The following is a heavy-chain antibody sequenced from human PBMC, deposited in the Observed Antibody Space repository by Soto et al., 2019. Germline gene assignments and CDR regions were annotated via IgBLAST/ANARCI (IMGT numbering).Heavy chain of an antibody. J-gene: IGHJ4*02. CDR3: ARRKYLDY. CDR1: GFNFDVYA. D-gene: IGHD6-6*01. V-gene: IGHV3-49*03. CDR2: IRNKAYGGTT. Sequence: PGGSLRLSCLGSGFNFDVYAVSWFRQAPGKGLEWVGLIRNKAYGGTTEYAASVKGRFTISRDDSKRVAHLQMNSLETEDTAVYFCARRKYLDYWGQGTLVTVSS.